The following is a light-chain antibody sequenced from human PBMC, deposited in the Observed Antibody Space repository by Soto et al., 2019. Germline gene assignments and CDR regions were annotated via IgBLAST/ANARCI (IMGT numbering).Light chain of an antibody. J-gene: IGKJ3*01. CDR2: GAS. CDR3: QKYNSAPFT. CDR1: QGIRYY. V-gene: IGKV1-27*01. Sequence: GDRVTITCRASQGIRYYLAWYQQKPDKAPKLLIYGASTLQSGVPSRFSGSGSETDFTLTISSLQPEDVATYYCQKYNSAPFTFGPGTRWIS.